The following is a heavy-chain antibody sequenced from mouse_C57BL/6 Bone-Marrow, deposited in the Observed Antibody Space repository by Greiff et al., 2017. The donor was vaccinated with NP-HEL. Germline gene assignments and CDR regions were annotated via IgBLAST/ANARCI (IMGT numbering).Heavy chain of an antibody. CDR2: IDPEDGDT. V-gene: IGHV14-2*01. CDR1: GFNIKDYY. Sequence: VQLQQSGAELVKPGASVKLSCTASGFNIKDYYMHWVKQRTEQGLEWIGRIDPEDGDTKYAPKFQGKATLPADTSSNPAYLQLSSLTSEDTAVYYGARSGSSFAWFAYWGQGTLVTVSA. CDR3: ARSGSSFAWFAY. D-gene: IGHD1-1*01. J-gene: IGHJ3*01.